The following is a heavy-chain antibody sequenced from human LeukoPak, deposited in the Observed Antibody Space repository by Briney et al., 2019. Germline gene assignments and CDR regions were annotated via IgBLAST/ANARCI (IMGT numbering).Heavy chain of an antibody. D-gene: IGHD5-24*01. J-gene: IGHJ6*02. CDR1: VSTFGDHE. V-gene: IGHV3-49*04. Sequence: GGPLRLPCTTLVSTFGDHEMSWVRRSPGKGREWVGFLRSKSHLGTAEYAASVRGRFTISRDDYRSITYLQMDSLRSEDTGDYFCARGPIRVWLYDGMDVWGQGTTVTVSS. CDR2: LRSKSHLGTA. CDR3: ARGPIRVWLYDGMDV.